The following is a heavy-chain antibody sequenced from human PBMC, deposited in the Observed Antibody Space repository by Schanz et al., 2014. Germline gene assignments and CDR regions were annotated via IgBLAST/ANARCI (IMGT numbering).Heavy chain of an antibody. Sequence: QVQLQQWGAGLLKPSETLSLICVINGGSFSAYHWSWFRQSPGKGPEWIGEVSHDGTTNYNPSLKSRVTISGDTSKNQFSLNLPSVTAADTAVYYCASRRRMGISMVRGILKGWFDPWGQGTLVTVSS. CDR1: GGSFSAYH. CDR3: ASRRRMGISMVRGILKGWFDP. D-gene: IGHD3-10*01. CDR2: VSHDGTT. J-gene: IGHJ5*02. V-gene: IGHV4-34*02.